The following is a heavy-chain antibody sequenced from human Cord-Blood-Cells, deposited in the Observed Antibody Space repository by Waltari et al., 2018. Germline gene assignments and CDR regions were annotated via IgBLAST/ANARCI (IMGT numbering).Heavy chain of an antibody. CDR1: GFTFSNAW. Sequence: EVQLVESGGGLVKPGGSLRLSCAASGFTFSNAWMSWVRQAPGKGLGGVGRIKRKTDGGTTDYAETVKGRFTISRDDSKNTLYLQMNSLKTEDTAVYYCTTDSYNFDYWGQGTLVTVSS. J-gene: IGHJ4*02. V-gene: IGHV3-15*01. CDR2: IKRKTDGGTT. CDR3: TTDSYNFDY. D-gene: IGHD2-21*01.